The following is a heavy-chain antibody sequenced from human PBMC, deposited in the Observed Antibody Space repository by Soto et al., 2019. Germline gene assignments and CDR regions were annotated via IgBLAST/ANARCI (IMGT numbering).Heavy chain of an antibody. CDR2: INPSGGST. V-gene: IGHV1-46*01. Sequence: VSVKVSCKASGYTFTSYYMHWVRHAPGKGLEWMGIINPSGGSTSYAQKFQGRVTMTRDTSTSTVYMELSSLRSEDTAVYYCARDRVGEGVYYGSGSPAYGMDVWGQGTTVTVSS. J-gene: IGHJ6*02. CDR3: ARDRVGEGVYYGSGSPAYGMDV. D-gene: IGHD3-10*01. CDR1: GYTFTSYY.